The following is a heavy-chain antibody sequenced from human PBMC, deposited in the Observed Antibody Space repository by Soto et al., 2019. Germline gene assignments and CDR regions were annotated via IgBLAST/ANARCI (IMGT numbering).Heavy chain of an antibody. V-gene: IGHV1-69*01. J-gene: IGHJ6*02. CDR3: ARSQGSSTSLEIYYYYYCGMDV. Sequence: QVQLVQSGAEVKKPGSSVKVSCKASGGTFSSYAISWVRQAPGQGLEWMGGIIPISDTTNYAQKFQGSVTISADESTSTAYMELSSLRSEDTAVYYCARSQGSSTSLEIYYYYYCGMDVWGQGTTVTVSS. CDR2: IIPISDTT. D-gene: IGHD2-2*01. CDR1: GGTFSSYA.